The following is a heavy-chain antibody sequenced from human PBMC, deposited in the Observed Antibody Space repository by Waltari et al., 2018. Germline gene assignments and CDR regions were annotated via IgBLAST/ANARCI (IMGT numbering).Heavy chain of an antibody. D-gene: IGHD3-10*01. CDR2: IYSGGST. J-gene: IGHJ4*02. CDR3: AKALLSMVRGVNDY. CDR1: GFTFSSYA. V-gene: IGHV3-23*03. Sequence: EVQLLESGGGLVQPGGSLRLSCAASGFTFSSYAMSWVRQAPGKGLEWVSVIYSGGSTYYADSVKGRFTISRDNSKNTLYLQMNSLRAEDTAVYYCAKALLSMVRGVNDYWGQGTLVTVSS.